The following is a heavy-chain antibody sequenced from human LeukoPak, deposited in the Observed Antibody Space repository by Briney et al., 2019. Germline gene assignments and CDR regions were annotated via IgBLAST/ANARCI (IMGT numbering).Heavy chain of an antibody. D-gene: IGHD4-17*01. Sequence: GGSLRLSCVASGLKVSDNYMSWVRQAPGKGLEWVSVIYSGGSTYYADSVKGRFTSSRDNSKNTLYLQMNSLRAEDTAVYYCARAPNEYYGDSPFDYWGQGTLVTVSS. V-gene: IGHV3-66*01. CDR2: IYSGGST. CDR3: ARAPNEYYGDSPFDY. CDR1: GLKVSDNY. J-gene: IGHJ4*02.